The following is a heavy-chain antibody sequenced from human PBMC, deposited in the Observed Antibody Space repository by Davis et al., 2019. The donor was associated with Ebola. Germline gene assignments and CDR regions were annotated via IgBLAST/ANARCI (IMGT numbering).Heavy chain of an antibody. D-gene: IGHD2-15*01. Sequence: SVQVSCKASVGTFSSYAISWVRQAPGQGLEWMGGIIPIFGTANYAQKFQGRVTITADESTSTAYMELSSLRSEDTAVYYCASGGFRGFDPWGQGTLVTVSS. CDR2: IIPIFGTA. CDR3: ASGGFRGFDP. CDR1: VGTFSSYA. V-gene: IGHV1-69*13. J-gene: IGHJ5*02.